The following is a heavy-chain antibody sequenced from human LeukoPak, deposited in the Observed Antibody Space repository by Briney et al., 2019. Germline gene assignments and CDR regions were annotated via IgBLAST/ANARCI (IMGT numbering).Heavy chain of an antibody. V-gene: IGHV4-59*01. CDR1: GGSISSYY. CDR2: IYYSGST. CDR3: AGELGDCSSTSCYSNWFDP. D-gene: IGHD2-2*02. J-gene: IGHJ5*02. Sequence: SETLSLTCTVSGGSISSYYWSWIRQPPGKGLEWIGYIYYSGSTNYNPSLKSRVTISVDTSKNQFSLKLSSVTAADTAVYYCAGELGDCSSTSCYSNWFDPWGQGTLVTVSS.